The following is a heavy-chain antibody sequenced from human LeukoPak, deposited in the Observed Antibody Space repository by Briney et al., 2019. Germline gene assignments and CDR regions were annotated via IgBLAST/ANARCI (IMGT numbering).Heavy chain of an antibody. D-gene: IGHD3-22*01. CDR2: ISNDGSNI. CDR3: AKGDYYDSSGYYLLWDY. V-gene: IGHV3-30-3*01. J-gene: IGHJ4*02. Sequence: GGSLRVSCAASGFIFSTYAMHWVRQAPGKGLQWVALISNDGSNIYYADSVKGRFTISRDNSKNTLYLQMNSLRAEDTAVYYCAKGDYYDSSGYYLLWDYWGQGTLVTVSS. CDR1: GFIFSTYA.